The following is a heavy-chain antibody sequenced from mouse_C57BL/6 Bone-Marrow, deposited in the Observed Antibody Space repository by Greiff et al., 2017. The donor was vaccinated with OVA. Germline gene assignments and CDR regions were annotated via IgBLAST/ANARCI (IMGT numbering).Heavy chain of an antibody. CDR2: IYPRSGNT. J-gene: IGHJ2*01. CDR1: GYTFTSYG. CDR3: ARGGDYDEGDY. V-gene: IGHV1-81*01. D-gene: IGHD2-4*01. Sequence: VKLMESGAELARPGASVKLSCKASGYTFTSYGISWVKQRTGQGLEWIGEIYPRSGNTYYNEKFKGKATLTADKSSSTAYMELRSLTSEDSAVYFCARGGDYDEGDYWGQGTTLTVSS.